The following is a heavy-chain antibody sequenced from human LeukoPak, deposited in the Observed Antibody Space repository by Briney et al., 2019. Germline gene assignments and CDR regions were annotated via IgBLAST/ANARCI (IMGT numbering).Heavy chain of an antibody. Sequence: PGGSLRLSCAASGFTFSSYAMSWVRQAPGKGLEWVSAIGGSGGTTYYADSVKGRFTVSRDNSKNALFLQMHSLRAEDTAVYYCAKCDRLRYLAYWGQGTLVTVSS. J-gene: IGHJ4*02. CDR2: IGGSGGTT. CDR1: GFTFSSYA. CDR3: AKCDRLRYLAY. V-gene: IGHV3-23*01. D-gene: IGHD5-12*01.